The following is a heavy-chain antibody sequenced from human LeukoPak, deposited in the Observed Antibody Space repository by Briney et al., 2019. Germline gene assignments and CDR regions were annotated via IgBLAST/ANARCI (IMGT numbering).Heavy chain of an antibody. V-gene: IGHV3-43D*03. CDR2: ISWDGGST. Sequence: GGSPRLSCAASGFTFDDYAMHWVRQAPGKGLEWVSLISWDGGSTYYADSVKGRFTISRDNSKNSLYLQMNSLRTEDTALYYCAKDGGWSYYMDVWGKGTTVTVSS. CDR3: AKDGGWSYYMDV. D-gene: IGHD6-19*01. CDR1: GFTFDDYA. J-gene: IGHJ6*03.